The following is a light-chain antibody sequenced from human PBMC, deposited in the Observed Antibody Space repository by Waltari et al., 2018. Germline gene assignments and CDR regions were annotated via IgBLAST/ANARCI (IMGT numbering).Light chain of an antibody. J-gene: IGKJ2*01. CDR1: QDIRSW. Sequence: DIQMTQSPSTLSASVGDRVTITCRASQDIRSWLAWYQQKPGKPPKLLIYRASKLETGVPSRFSASGSGTHFTLTINSLQPDDFASYYCQQYDASLPATFGQGTKLEVK. V-gene: IGKV1-5*03. CDR3: QQYDASLPAT. CDR2: RAS.